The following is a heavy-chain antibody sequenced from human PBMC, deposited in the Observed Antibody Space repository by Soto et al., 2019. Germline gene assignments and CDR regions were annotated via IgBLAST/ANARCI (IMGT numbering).Heavy chain of an antibody. J-gene: IGHJ6*02. CDR1: GGSISSGDYY. CDR3: ARVSGSYYYGMDV. Sequence: SETLSLTCTVSGGSISSGDYYWSWIRQPPGKGLEWIGYIYYSGSTYYNPSLKIRVTISVDTSKNQFSLKLSSVTAADTAVYYCARVSGSYYYGMDVWGQGTTVTVSS. CDR2: IYYSGST. D-gene: IGHD1-26*01. V-gene: IGHV4-30-4*01.